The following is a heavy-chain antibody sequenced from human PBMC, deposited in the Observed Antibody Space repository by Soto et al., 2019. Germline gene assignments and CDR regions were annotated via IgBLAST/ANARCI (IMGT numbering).Heavy chain of an antibody. Sequence: NPSETLSLTCTVSSGFISSYYWSWIRQPPGKGLEWIGYIYYSGSTNYNPSLKSRVTISVDTSKNQFSLKLSSVTAADTAVYYCAKSDSAYDPIDYWGQGTLVTVSS. D-gene: IGHD5-12*01. CDR2: IYYSGST. V-gene: IGHV4-59*01. CDR3: AKSDSAYDPIDY. J-gene: IGHJ4*02. CDR1: SGFISSYY.